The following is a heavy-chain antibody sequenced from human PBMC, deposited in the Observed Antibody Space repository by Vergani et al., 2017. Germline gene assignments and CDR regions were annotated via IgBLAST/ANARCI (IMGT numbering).Heavy chain of an antibody. D-gene: IGHD2-21*02. CDR2: IYYSVST. Sequence: QVQLQESGPGLVKPSETLSLTCTVSGGSISSYYWSWIRQPPGKGLEWIGYIYYSVSTNYNPSLKSRVTISVYTSKNQFSLKLSSVTAADTAVYYCARNPYCGGDCYSDAFDIWGQGTMVTVSS. V-gene: IGHV4-59*01. CDR1: GGSISSYY. CDR3: ARNPYCGGDCYSDAFDI. J-gene: IGHJ3*02.